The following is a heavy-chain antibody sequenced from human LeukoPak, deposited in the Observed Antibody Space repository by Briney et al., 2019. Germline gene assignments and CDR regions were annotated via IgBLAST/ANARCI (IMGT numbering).Heavy chain of an antibody. CDR3: ARGRGYSYGYADY. CDR1: GGSINSSNYN. D-gene: IGHD5-18*01. J-gene: IGHJ4*02. Sequence: SETLSLTCTVSGGSINSSNYNWGWIRQPPRRGPEWLASVYYSGLTYYNSSLKSRVTISVDTSKNQFSLKLSSVTAADTAVYYCARGRGYSYGYADYWGQGTLVTVSS. V-gene: IGHV4-39*07. CDR2: VYYSGLT.